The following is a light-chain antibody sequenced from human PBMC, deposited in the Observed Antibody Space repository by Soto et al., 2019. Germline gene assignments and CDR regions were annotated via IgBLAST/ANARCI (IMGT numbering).Light chain of an antibody. CDR3: QQSDRTPIT. V-gene: IGKV3-15*01. Sequence: EIVLTQSPATLSVSPGERVTLSCRASQSVINDLAWYQQKPGQAPRLLVYGASTRATDAPPRFRGSGSGTDFSLTISSLQSEDIATYYCQQSDRTPITFGQGTRLEIK. CDR2: GAS. CDR1: QSVIND. J-gene: IGKJ5*01.